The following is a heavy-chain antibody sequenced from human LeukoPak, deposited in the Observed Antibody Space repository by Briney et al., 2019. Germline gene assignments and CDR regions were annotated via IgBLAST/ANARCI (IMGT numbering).Heavy chain of an antibody. Sequence: GESLKISCKSSGYTFTSYWIGWVRQMPGKGLEWMAIISPGDSDTRYSPSFQGQVTISVDKSTNTAYLQWSSLKASDSAMYYCARPRAYCSDVRCYSPYYIDYWGQGTLVTVSS. D-gene: IGHD2-15*01. V-gene: IGHV5-51*01. CDR3: ARPRAYCSDVRCYSPYYIDY. J-gene: IGHJ4*02. CDR2: ISPGDSDT. CDR1: GYTFTSYW.